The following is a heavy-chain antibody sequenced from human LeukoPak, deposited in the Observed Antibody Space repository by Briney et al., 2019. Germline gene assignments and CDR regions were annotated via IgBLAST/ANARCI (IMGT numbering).Heavy chain of an antibody. CDR3: AKETSSGYYDSSGYNPFDY. D-gene: IGHD3-22*01. V-gene: IGHV3-23*01. J-gene: IGHJ4*02. CDR2: ISGSGGST. Sequence: GGSLRLSCAASGFTFSNYAMSWARQAPGKGLEWVSAISGSGGSTYYADSVKGRFTISRDNSKNTLYLQMNSLRAEDTAVYYCAKETSSGYYDSSGYNPFDYWGQGTLVTVSS. CDR1: GFTFSNYA.